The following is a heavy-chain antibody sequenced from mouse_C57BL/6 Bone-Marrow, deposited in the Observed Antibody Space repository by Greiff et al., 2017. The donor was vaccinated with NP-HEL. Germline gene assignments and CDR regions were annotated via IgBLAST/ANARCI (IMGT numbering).Heavy chain of an antibody. D-gene: IGHD3-2*02. J-gene: IGHJ2*01. CDR2: IYPGSGST. Sequence: QVQLQQPGAELVKPGASVKMSCKASGYTFTSYWITWVKQRPGQGLEWIGDIYPGSGSTNYNEKFKGKATLTVDKSSSTAYMQLRSLTSEVSAVYFCASLRDCGWLFDYWGQGTTLTVSS. CDR3: ASLRDCGWLFDY. V-gene: IGHV1-55*01. CDR1: GYTFTSYW.